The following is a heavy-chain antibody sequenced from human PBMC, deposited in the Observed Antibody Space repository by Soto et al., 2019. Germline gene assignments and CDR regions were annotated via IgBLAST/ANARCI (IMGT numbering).Heavy chain of an antibody. J-gene: IGHJ4*02. CDR3: AKDGALYNFWSGLLDY. V-gene: IGHV3-30*18. D-gene: IGHD3-3*01. CDR1: GFTFSSYG. CDR2: ISYDGSNK. Sequence: GGSLRLSCAASGFTFSSYGMHWVRQAPGKGLEWVAVISYDGSNKYYADSVKGRFTISRDTSKNTLYLQMNSLRAEDTAVYYCAKDGALYNFWSGLLDYGGQGTLVTVSS.